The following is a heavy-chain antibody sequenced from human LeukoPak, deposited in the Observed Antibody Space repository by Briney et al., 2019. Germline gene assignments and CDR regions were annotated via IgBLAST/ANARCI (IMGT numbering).Heavy chain of an antibody. CDR3: AKDLKPTIFGVVILLYY. CDR1: GFTFSAYA. D-gene: IGHD3-3*01. J-gene: IGHJ4*02. Sequence: GGSLRLSCAVSGFTFSAYAMTWVRRAPGKGLEWVSGIGNTGGSTYYADSVKGRFTISRDNSKNTLYLQMNSLRAEDTAVYYCAKDLKPTIFGVVILLYYWGQGTLVTVSS. CDR2: IGNTGGST. V-gene: IGHV3-23*01.